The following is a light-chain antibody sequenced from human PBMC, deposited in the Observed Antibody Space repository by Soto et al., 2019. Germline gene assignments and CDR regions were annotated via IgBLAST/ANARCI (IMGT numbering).Light chain of an antibody. CDR3: QHYNNWPPWT. Sequence: EIVMTQSPATLSVSPGERATLSCRASQSISSNLAWYQQKPGQAPRLLIYGASTRATAIPARFSGSGSGTKFTLTITSLQSEDFAVYYCQHYNNWPPWTFGQGTKVDIK. CDR2: GAS. V-gene: IGKV3-15*01. CDR1: QSISSN. J-gene: IGKJ1*01.